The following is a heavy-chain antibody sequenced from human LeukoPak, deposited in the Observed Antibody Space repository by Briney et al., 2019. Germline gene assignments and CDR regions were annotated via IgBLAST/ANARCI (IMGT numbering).Heavy chain of an antibody. CDR2: ISGSGGST. CDR1: GFTFSSYA. V-gene: IGHV3-23*01. CDR3: AREVYGIVATIYDY. D-gene: IGHD5-12*01. J-gene: IGHJ4*02. Sequence: GGSLRLSCAASGFTFSSYAMSWVRQAPGKGLEWVSAISGSGGSTYYADSVKGRFTISRDNSKNTLYLQMNSLRAEDTAVYYCAREVYGIVATIYDYWGQGTLVTVSS.